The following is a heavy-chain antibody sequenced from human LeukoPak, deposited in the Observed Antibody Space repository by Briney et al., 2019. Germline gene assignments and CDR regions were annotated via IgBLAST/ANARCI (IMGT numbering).Heavy chain of an antibody. V-gene: IGHV3-23*01. CDR2: ISGSGGNT. CDR1: GFTFSSYA. J-gene: IGHJ6*02. CDR3: ANPGPNYYYYGMDV. Sequence: GGSLRLSCAASGFTFSSYAMSWVRQAPGKGLEWVSTISGSGGNTYYADSVKGRFTISRDNSKNTLYLQMNSLRAEDTAVYYCANPGPNYYYYGMDVWGQGTTVTASS.